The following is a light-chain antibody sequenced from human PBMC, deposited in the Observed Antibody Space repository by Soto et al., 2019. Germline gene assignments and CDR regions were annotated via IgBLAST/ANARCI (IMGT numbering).Light chain of an antibody. V-gene: IGKV1-5*03. Sequence: DIQMTQSPSTLSLSVGDRATITCRASQTVSSWLAWYQQKPGKAPKLLIYKASTLKSGVPSRFSGSGSGTEFTLTISRLEPDDFAAYYCQHYNSYSEAFGQGTKVDIK. CDR3: QHYNSYSEA. CDR1: QTVSSW. J-gene: IGKJ1*01. CDR2: KAS.